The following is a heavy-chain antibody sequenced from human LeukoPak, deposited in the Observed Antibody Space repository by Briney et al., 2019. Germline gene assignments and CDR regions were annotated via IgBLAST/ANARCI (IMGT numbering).Heavy chain of an antibody. D-gene: IGHD6-13*01. Sequence: PGRSLRLSCAASGFTFSSYVMHWVRQAPGKGLEWVAVISYDGSNQYYADSVKGRFTISRDNSKNTLYLQMNSLRAEDTAVYYCAGGGEHPGYSNSWYEAFDIWGQGTMVTVSS. CDR2: ISYDGSNQ. CDR3: AGGGEHPGYSNSWYEAFDI. V-gene: IGHV3-30-3*01. CDR1: GFTFSSYV. J-gene: IGHJ3*02.